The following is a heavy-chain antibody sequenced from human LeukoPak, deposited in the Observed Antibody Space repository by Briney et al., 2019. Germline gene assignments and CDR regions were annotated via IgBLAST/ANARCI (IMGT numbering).Heavy chain of an antibody. CDR1: GFTFDDYA. CDR3: AKSSTSDYFDY. CDR2: ISWNSGSI. D-gene: IGHD2-2*01. J-gene: IGHJ4*02. Sequence: PGGSLRLSCAASGFTFDDYAMHWVRQAPGKGQEWVSGISWNSGSIGYADSVKGRFTISRDNAKNSLYLQMNSLRAEDTALYYCAKSSTSDYFDYWGQGTLVTVSS. V-gene: IGHV3-9*01.